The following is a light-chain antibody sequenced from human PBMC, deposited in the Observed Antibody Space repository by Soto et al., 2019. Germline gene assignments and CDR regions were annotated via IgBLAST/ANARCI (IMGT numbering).Light chain of an antibody. CDR3: QQRGDWPLT. CDR1: QSVSSSY. Sequence: EIVLTQSPGTLSLSPGERATLSCRASQSVSSSYLAWYQQKPGQAPRLLIDGASSRPTGIPDRFSGSGSGADFTLTISRVEPEDFAVYYCQQRGDWPLTFGGGTKVDNK. V-gene: IGKV3D-20*02. CDR2: GAS. J-gene: IGKJ4*01.